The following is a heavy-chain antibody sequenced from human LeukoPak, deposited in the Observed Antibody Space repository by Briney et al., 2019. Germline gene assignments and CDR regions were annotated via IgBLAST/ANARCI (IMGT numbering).Heavy chain of an antibody. V-gene: IGHV4-59*08. CDR3: ARLQGSRAIDY. Sequence: SETLSLTCTVSGGSLSYYYWSWIRQPPGKGLEWIGYIYYSGSTNYNPSLQSRVTISVDTSNHQFSLILSSVTAADTAVYYCARLQGSRAIDYWGQGTLVTVSS. CDR1: GGSLSYYY. CDR2: IYYSGST. D-gene: IGHD1-26*01. J-gene: IGHJ4*02.